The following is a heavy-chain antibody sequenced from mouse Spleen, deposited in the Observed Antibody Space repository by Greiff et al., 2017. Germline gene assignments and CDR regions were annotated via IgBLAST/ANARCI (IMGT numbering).Heavy chain of an antibody. D-gene: IGHD1-2*01. CDR1: GYAFSSSW. CDR3: ARWGTTATRAMDY. J-gene: IGHJ4*01. V-gene: IGHV1-82*01. Sequence: QVQLKQSGPELVKPGASVKISCKASGYAFSSSWMNWVQQRPGKGLEWIGRIYPGDGNTNYNGKFKGKATLTADKSSSTAYMQLSSLTSEDSAVYFCARWGTTATRAMDYWGQGTSVTVSS. CDR2: IYPGDGNT.